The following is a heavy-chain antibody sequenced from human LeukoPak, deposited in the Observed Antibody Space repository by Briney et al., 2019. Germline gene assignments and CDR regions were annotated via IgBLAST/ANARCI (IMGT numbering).Heavy chain of an antibody. V-gene: IGHV6-1*01. Sequence: SQTLSLTCAISGDIVSSNSAAWNWIRQSPSRGLEWLGRTYYRSKWYNDYAVSVKSRITINPDTSKNQFSLQLNSVTPEDTAVYYCARDMALDYYDSSGYQVGFDYWGQGTLVTVSS. CDR2: TYYRSKWYN. D-gene: IGHD3-22*01. J-gene: IGHJ4*02. CDR1: GDIVSSNSAA. CDR3: ARDMALDYYDSSGYQVGFDY.